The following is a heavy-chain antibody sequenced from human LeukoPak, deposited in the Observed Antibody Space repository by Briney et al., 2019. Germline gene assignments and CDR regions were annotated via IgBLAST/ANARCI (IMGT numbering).Heavy chain of an antibody. CDR1: GFTLSDYY. CDR3: AKDGGQLWLN. CDR2: ISSSGSTQ. Sequence: GGSLRLSCAATGFTLSDYYMSWIRQAPGKGLEWVAYISSSGSTQYYADSVRGRFTISRDNTKSSLFLQMNSLRAEDTAVYYCAKDGGQLWLNWGQGTLVTVSS. D-gene: IGHD5-18*01. V-gene: IGHV3-11*01. J-gene: IGHJ4*02.